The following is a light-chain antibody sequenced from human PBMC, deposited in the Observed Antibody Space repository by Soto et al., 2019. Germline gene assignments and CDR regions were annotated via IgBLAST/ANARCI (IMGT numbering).Light chain of an antibody. J-gene: IGKJ1*01. Sequence: EIVLTQSPGTLSVSPGEGATLSCRASQSVSSSNLAWYQQKPGQAPRLLIYGASSRATGIPDRFSGSGSGTDFTLTISRLEPEDFAVYYCQQYGSLSWTFGQGTKVDIK. CDR1: QSVSSSN. CDR3: QQYGSLSWT. CDR2: GAS. V-gene: IGKV3-20*01.